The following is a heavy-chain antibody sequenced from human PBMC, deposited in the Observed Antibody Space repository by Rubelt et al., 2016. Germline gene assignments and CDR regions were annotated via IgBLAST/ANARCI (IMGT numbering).Heavy chain of an antibody. D-gene: IGHD5-12*01. CDR3: ARGNSGYDYGLDY. CDR2: INPNSGGT. Sequence: QVQLVQSGAEVKKPGASVKVSCKASGYTFTGYYMHWVRQAPGQGLEWMGWINPNSGGTNYARKFQGRVTMTRETSGSTAYMELSRLTSDDTAVYYCARGNSGYDYGLDYWGQGTLVTVSS. J-gene: IGHJ4*02. CDR1: GYTFTGYY. V-gene: IGHV1-2*02.